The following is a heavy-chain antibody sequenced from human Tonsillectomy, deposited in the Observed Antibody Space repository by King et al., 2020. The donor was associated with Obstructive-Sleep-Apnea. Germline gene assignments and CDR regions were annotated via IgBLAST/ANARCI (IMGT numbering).Heavy chain of an antibody. V-gene: IGHV3-64*01. CDR1: GFTFSSYA. Sequence: VQLVESGGGLVQPGGSLRLSCAASGFTFSSYAMHWVRQAPGKGLEYVSAISSNGGSTYYANSVKGRFTISRDNSKNTLYLQMGSLRAEDMAVYYCASDGGPAAIDYYYGMDVWGQGTTVTVSS. CDR3: ASDGGPAAIDYYYGMDV. D-gene: IGHD2-2*01. CDR2: ISSNGGST. J-gene: IGHJ6*02.